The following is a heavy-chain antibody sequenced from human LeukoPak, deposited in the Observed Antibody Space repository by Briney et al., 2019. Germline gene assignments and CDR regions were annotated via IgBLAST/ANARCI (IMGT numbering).Heavy chain of an antibody. Sequence: SETLSLTCAVYGGSFSGYYWSWIRQPPGKGLEWIGEINHSGSTNYNPSLKNRVTISVDTSKNQFSLKLSSVTAADTAVYYCARKGYCSGGSCYGTYNWFDPWGQGTLVTVSS. J-gene: IGHJ5*02. D-gene: IGHD2-15*01. CDR2: INHSGST. CDR1: GGSFSGYY. CDR3: ARKGYCSGGSCYGTYNWFDP. V-gene: IGHV4-34*01.